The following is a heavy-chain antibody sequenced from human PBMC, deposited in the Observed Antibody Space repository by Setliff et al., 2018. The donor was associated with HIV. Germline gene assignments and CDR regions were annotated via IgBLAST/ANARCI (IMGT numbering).Heavy chain of an antibody. D-gene: IGHD1-7*01. CDR1: GDSIGTYS. V-gene: IGHV4-4*09. Sequence: PETLSLTCAVSGDSIGTYSWHWLRQPPGKGLEWIGYIYGSGSTGYNPSLTGRVTMSTDTPNNRFALKLTSVTAADTAVYYCAKRAVQDGTVTSSNWFESWGQGTLVTVSS. CDR2: IYGSGST. J-gene: IGHJ5*01. CDR3: AKRAVQDGTVTSSNWFES.